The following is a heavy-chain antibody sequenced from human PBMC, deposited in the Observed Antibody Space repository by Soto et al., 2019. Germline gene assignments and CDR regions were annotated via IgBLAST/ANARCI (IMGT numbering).Heavy chain of an antibody. CDR2: INAGNGNT. CDR3: ARVPVIAAARALGH. D-gene: IGHD6-13*01. J-gene: IGHJ4*02. V-gene: IGHV1-3*01. Sequence: ASVKVSCKASGYTFTGYGISWVRQAPGQRLEWMGWINAGNGNTKYSQKLQGRVTITRDTSASTVYMELSSLRSEDTAVYYCARVPVIAAARALGHWGQGTLVTVS. CDR1: GYTFTGYG.